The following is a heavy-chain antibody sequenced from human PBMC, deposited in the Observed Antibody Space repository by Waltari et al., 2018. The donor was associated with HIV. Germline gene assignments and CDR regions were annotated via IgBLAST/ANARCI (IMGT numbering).Heavy chain of an antibody. CDR1: GFTFSDYW. CDR3: ARDDHGDQLYYYDYYMDV. CDR2: INSDGSST. D-gene: IGHD4-17*01. V-gene: IGHV3-74*01. J-gene: IGHJ6*03. Sequence: EVQLVESGGGLVQPGGSLRLYCAASGFTFSDYWMHWLRQTPGKGLVWVSRINSDGSSTTYTDSVKGRFTISRDNSKNTLYLQMNSLGAEDTAVYYCARDDHGDQLYYYDYYMDVWGKGTTVTVSS.